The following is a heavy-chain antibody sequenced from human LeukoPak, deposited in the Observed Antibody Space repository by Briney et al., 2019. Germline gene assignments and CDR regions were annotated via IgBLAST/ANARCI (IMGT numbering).Heavy chain of an antibody. CDR3: ARSTYGSGSYSSLGY. CDR2: IYHSGRT. V-gene: IGHV4-38-2*02. J-gene: IGHJ4*02. CDR1: GYSISSGYY. D-gene: IGHD3-10*01. Sequence: SETLSLTCTVSGYSISSGYYWGWIRQPPGKGLEWIGSIYHSGRTFYNPSLKSRVTISVDTSKNQFSLKLSSVTAADTAVYYCARSTYGSGSYSSLGYWGQGTLVTVSS.